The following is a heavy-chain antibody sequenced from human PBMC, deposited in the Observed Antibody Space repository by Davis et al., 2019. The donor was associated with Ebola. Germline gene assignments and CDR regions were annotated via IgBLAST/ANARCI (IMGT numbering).Heavy chain of an antibody. CDR1: GFTFSSYA. D-gene: IGHD6-19*01. CDR3: TTGGSGWSDY. Sequence: SLRLSCAASGFTFSSYAMSWVRQAPGKGLEWVGRIKSKTDGGTTDYAAPVKGRFTISRDDSKNTLYLQMNSLKSEDTAVYYCTTGGSGWSDYWGQGTLVTVSS. CDR2: IKSKTDGGTT. V-gene: IGHV3-15*01. J-gene: IGHJ4*02.